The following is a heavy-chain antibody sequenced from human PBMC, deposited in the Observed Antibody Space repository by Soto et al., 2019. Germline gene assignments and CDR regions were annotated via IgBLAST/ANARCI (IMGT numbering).Heavy chain of an antibody. CDR2: ISSSSSYI. J-gene: IGHJ6*02. CDR3: ARDRGSGSYYFSSYYFGMDV. D-gene: IGHD3-10*01. Sequence: GGSLRLSCAASGFTFSSYSMNWVRQAPGKGLEWVSSISSSSSYIYYADSVKGRFTISRDNAKNSLYLQMNSLRAEDTAVYYCARDRGSGSYYFSSYYFGMDVWGQGTTVTVSS. CDR1: GFTFSSYS. V-gene: IGHV3-21*01.